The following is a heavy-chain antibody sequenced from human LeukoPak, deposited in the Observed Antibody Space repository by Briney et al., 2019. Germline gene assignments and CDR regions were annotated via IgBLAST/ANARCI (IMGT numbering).Heavy chain of an antibody. CDR1: GGSISSYY. CDR3: ARVRGGQYDSSGYYTRSYYFDY. Sequence: KPSETLSLTCTVSGGSISSYYWSWIRQPAGKGLEWIGRIYTSGSTNYNPSLKSRVTILVDTSKNQISLKLSSVTAADTAVYYCARVRGGQYDSSGYYTRSYYFDYWGQGTLVTVSS. CDR2: IYTSGST. J-gene: IGHJ4*02. V-gene: IGHV4-4*07. D-gene: IGHD3-22*01.